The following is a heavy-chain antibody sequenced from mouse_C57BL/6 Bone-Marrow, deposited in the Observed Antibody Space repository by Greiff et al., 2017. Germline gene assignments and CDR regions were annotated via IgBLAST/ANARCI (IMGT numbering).Heavy chain of an antibody. V-gene: IGHV1-53*01. Sequence: QVQLKQPGTELVKPGASVKLSCKASGYTFTSYWMHWVKQRPGQGLEWIGNINPSNGGTNYNEKFKSKATLTVDKSSSTAYMQLSSLTSEDSAVYYCARWDGYGQGDFDYWGQGTTLTVSS. CDR2: INPSNGGT. D-gene: IGHD2-2*01. CDR3: ARWDGYGQGDFDY. J-gene: IGHJ2*01. CDR1: GYTFTSYW.